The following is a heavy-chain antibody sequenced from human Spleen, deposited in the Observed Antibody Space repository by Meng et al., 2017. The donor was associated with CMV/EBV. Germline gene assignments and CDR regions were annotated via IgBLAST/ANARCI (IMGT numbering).Heavy chain of an antibody. CDR3: AKIRSVFDY. D-gene: IGHD4-17*01. Sequence: QVQLVESGGGVVQPGRSLRLSCAASGFTCSSYGMHWVRQAPGKGLEWVAVISYDGSNKYYADSVKGRFTISRDNSKNTLYLQMNSLRAEDTAVYYCAKIRSVFDYWGQGTLVTVSS. CDR2: ISYDGSNK. CDR1: GFTCSSYG. V-gene: IGHV3-30*18. J-gene: IGHJ4*02.